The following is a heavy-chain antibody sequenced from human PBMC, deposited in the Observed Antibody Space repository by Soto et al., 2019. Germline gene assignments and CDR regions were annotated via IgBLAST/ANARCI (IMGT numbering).Heavy chain of an antibody. CDR2: ISYDGSNK. J-gene: IGHJ4*02. Sequence: QVQLVESGGGVVQPGRSLRLSCAASGFTFSSYGMHWVRQAPGKGLEWVAVISYDGSNKYYADSVKGRFTISRDNSKNTLYLQMNSLRAEDTGVYYCVKVNADDYGFEYWGQGALVTVSS. CDR3: VKVNADDYGFEY. CDR1: GFTFSSYG. D-gene: IGHD4-17*01. V-gene: IGHV3-30*18.